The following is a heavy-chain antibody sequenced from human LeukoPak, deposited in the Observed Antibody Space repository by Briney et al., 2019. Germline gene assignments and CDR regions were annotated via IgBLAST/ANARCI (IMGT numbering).Heavy chain of an antibody. CDR2: IYTSGST. J-gene: IGHJ3*02. CDR1: GGSISSYY. D-gene: IGHD3-22*01. CDR3: ARVRGFDSSGDDAFDI. Sequence: SETLSLTCTVSGGSISSYYWSWIRQPAGKGLEWIGRIYTSGSTNYNPSLKSRVTMSVDTSKNQFSLKLSSVTAADTAVYYCARVRGFDSSGDDAFDIWGQGTMVTVSS. V-gene: IGHV4-4*07.